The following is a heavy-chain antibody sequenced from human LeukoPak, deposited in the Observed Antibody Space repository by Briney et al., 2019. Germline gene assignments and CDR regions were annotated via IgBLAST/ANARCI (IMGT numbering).Heavy chain of an antibody. D-gene: IGHD6-13*01. CDR2: INPNSGGT. V-gene: IGHV1-2*02. CDR3: ALRIAAAEAFDI. CDR1: GYTFTGYY. J-gene: IGHJ3*02. Sequence: ASVKVSCKASGYTFTGYYMHWVRQAPGQGLEWMGWINPNSGGTNYAQKFQGRVTMTRDTSISTAYMELSRLRSDDTDVYYCALRIAAAEAFDIWGQGTMVTVSS.